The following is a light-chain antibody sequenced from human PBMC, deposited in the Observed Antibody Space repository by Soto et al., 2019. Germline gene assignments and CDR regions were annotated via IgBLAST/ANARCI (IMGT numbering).Light chain of an antibody. CDR1: QSFTSGS. CDR3: QQYGSSGT. Sequence: ESVLTQSPGTLSLSPGDRATLSCRASQSFTSGSLAWYQQKPGQAPRRLICGASGRATGMQDRFSGSGSGTDFTLTISRLEPEDFAVYYCQQYGSSGTFGQGTKVDIK. V-gene: IGKV3-20*01. J-gene: IGKJ1*01. CDR2: GAS.